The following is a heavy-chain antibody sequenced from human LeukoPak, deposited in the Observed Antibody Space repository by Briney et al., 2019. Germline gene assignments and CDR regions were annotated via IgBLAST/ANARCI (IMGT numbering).Heavy chain of an antibody. D-gene: IGHD6-19*01. J-gene: IGHJ4*02. Sequence: PGGSLRLSCAASGFTFSSYGMHWVRQAPGKGLEWVAVIWYDGSNKYYADSVKGRFTISRDNSKNTLYLQMNSLRAEDTAVYYCAKDPDTGIAVDGPDYWGQGTLVTVSS. CDR3: AKDPDTGIAVDGPDY. CDR1: GFTFSSYG. V-gene: IGHV3-33*06. CDR2: IWYDGSNK.